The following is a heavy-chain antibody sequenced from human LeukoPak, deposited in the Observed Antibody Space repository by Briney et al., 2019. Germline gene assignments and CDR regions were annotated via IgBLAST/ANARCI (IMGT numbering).Heavy chain of an antibody. CDR2: ISPYNDDT. J-gene: IGHJ4*02. D-gene: IGHD2/OR15-2a*01. Sequence: GASVKVSCKASGYSSTTYGISWVRQAPGQGLEWLAWISPYNDDTKSAQRFQGRLTLTTDTSTNTVYMELRSLRSDDSALYYCGREYCDTIRCLGVDYWGQGTLVTVSS. V-gene: IGHV1-18*01. CDR1: GYSSTTYG. CDR3: GREYCDTIRCLGVDY.